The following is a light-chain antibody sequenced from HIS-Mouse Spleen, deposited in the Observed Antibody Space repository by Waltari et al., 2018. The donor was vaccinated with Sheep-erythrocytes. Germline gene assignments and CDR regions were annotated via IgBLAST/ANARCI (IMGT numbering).Light chain of an antibody. J-gene: IGLJ2*01. CDR1: SSDVGGYNY. CDR3: QAWDSSIVV. V-gene: IGLV2-11*01. CDR2: DVS. Sequence: QSALTPPRSVSGSPGQSVTISCTGTSSDVGGYNYVSWYQQHPGKAPKLIIYDVSKRPSGVPDRFSGSNSGNTATLTISGTQAMDEADYYGQAWDSSIVVFGGGTKLTVL.